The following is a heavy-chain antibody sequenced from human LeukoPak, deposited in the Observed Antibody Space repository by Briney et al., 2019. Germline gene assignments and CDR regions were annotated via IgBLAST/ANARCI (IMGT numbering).Heavy chain of an antibody. CDR1: GFTFSSYG. CDR2: ISRDGSST. D-gene: IGHD5-18*01. CDR3: AREQQPGPAEDTAMVQRAFDI. V-gene: IGHV3-74*01. J-gene: IGHJ3*02. Sequence: PGGSLRLSCAASGFTFSSYGMSWVRQAPGKGLVWVSRISRDGSSTSYADSVKGRFTISRDNAKNSLYLQMNSLRAEDTAVYYCAREQQPGPAEDTAMVQRAFDIWGQGTMVTVSS.